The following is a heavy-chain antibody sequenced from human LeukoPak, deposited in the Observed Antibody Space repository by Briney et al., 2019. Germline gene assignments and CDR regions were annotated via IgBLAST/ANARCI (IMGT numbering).Heavy chain of an antibody. J-gene: IGHJ4*02. CDR3: GRGGKVEQLVLAR. D-gene: IGHD6-13*01. Sequence: GGSLRLSCAASGFTFSSYWMSWVRQAPGKGLEWVANIKQDGSEKYYVDSVKGRFTISRDNGKNSLYLQMNSLRAEDTAVYYCGRGGKVEQLVLARWGQGSLVTVSS. CDR2: IKQDGSEK. V-gene: IGHV3-7*01. CDR1: GFTFSSYW.